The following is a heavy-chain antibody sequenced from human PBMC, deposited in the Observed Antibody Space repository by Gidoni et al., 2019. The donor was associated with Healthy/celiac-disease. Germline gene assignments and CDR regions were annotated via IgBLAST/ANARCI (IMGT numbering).Heavy chain of an antibody. CDR3: ARGGGIVVVPAAKGFDY. CDR2: INAGNGNT. Sequence: QVQLVQSGAEVKKHGASVKVSCKASGYNVTSYAMHWVRQAPGQRLEWMGWINAGNGNTKYSQKFQGRVTITRDTSASTAYMELSSLRSEDTAVYYCARGGGIVVVPAAKGFDYWGQGTLVTVSS. J-gene: IGHJ4*02. V-gene: IGHV1-3*01. CDR1: GYNVTSYA. D-gene: IGHD2-2*01.